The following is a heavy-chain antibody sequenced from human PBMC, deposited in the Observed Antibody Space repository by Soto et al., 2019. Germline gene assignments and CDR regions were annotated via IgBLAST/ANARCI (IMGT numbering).Heavy chain of an antibody. V-gene: IGHV3-23*01. D-gene: IGHD2-2*01. Sequence: GGSMRLSCAASGFTFSNYAMTWVRQAPGKGLEWVSGISGSGGTTFYAGSVKGRFAISRDNSKDTLYLQMSSLRAEDTAVYYCALRSCSRTTCPPLNSYFYMDVWGKGTTVTVSS. CDR2: ISGSGGTT. J-gene: IGHJ6*03. CDR3: ALRSCSRTTCPPLNSYFYMDV. CDR1: GFTFSNYA.